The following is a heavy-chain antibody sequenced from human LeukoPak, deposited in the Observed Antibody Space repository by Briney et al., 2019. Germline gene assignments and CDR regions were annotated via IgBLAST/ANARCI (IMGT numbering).Heavy chain of an antibody. D-gene: IGHD3-3*01. CDR3: AIYDFWSGYLGY. Sequence: PSEILSLTCTVSGGSISSSSYYWGWIRQPPGKGLEWIGSIYYSGSTYYNPSLKSRVTISVDTSKNQFSLKLSSVTAADTAVYYCAIYDFWSGYLGYWGQGTLVTVSS. CDR1: GGSISSSSYY. J-gene: IGHJ4*02. CDR2: IYYSGST. V-gene: IGHV4-39*01.